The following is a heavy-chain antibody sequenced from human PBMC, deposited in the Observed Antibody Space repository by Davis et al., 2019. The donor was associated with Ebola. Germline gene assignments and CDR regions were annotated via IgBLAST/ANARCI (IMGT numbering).Heavy chain of an antibody. D-gene: IGHD2-2*01. Sequence: PGGSLRPSCVASGITFSSYGFHWVLQAPGKGLEWVAVISADGRKTFYADSVRGRLTVSRDNSNNTLSLQMDSLKVEDTAVYYCASQGYCSNIPCIHAPSQYWGQGTLVTVSS. CDR2: ISADGRKT. CDR1: GITFSSYG. J-gene: IGHJ4*02. V-gene: IGHV3-30*03. CDR3: ASQGYCSNIPCIHAPSQY.